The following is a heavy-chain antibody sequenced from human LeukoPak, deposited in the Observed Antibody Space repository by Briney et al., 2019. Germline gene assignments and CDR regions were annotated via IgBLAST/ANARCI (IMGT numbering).Heavy chain of an antibody. Sequence: ASVRVSCKVSGYTLTELSMHWVRQAPGKGLEWMGGFDPEDGETIYAQKFQGRVTMTEDTSTDTAYMELSSLRSEDTAVYYCATGLRGYSGYDYYHYYYMDVWGKGTTVTVSS. V-gene: IGHV1-24*01. CDR3: ATGLRGYSGYDYYHYYYMDV. J-gene: IGHJ6*03. D-gene: IGHD5-12*01. CDR1: GYTLTELS. CDR2: FDPEDGET.